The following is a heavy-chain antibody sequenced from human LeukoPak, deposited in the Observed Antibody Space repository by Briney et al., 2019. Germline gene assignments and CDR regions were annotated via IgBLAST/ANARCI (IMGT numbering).Heavy chain of an antibody. V-gene: IGHV3-7*01. Sequence: PGGSLTLSCALAGLIFSSYWMRWVRQAAGKGREWVAKIKKEGSEKYYVDSVKGRFTISRNTANISLCLQMNSLRAEDTSVYSCARESQYGDYELNDYWGQGTLVTVSS. CDR2: IKKEGSEK. CDR1: GLIFSSYW. CDR3: ARESQYGDYELNDY. J-gene: IGHJ4*02. D-gene: IGHD4-17*01.